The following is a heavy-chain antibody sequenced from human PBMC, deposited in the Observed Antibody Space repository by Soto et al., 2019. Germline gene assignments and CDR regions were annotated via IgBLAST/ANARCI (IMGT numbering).Heavy chain of an antibody. D-gene: IGHD5-18*01. J-gene: IGHJ4*02. CDR2: INPSGGST. V-gene: IGHV1-46*01. Sequence: GASVKVSCKASGYTFTNFDVNWVRQAPGQGLEWMGIINPSGGSTSYAQKFQGRVTMTRDTSTSTVYMELSSLRSEDTAVYYCAREADTAMAEHQFDYWGQGTLVTVSS. CDR3: AREADTAMAEHQFDY. CDR1: GYTFTNFD.